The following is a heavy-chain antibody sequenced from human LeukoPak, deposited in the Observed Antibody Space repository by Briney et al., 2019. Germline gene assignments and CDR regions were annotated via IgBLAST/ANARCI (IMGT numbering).Heavy chain of an antibody. J-gene: IGHJ4*02. CDR1: GDSIHSHF. Sequence: SETLSLTCTVSGDSIHSHFYGWIRQPAGKGLEWIGRTHTNGNTLYNPSLKSRVTISVDTSKNQFSLNLSSVTAADTAVYYCARGGRIVGATPVLDSWGQGTLVTVSS. D-gene: IGHD1-26*01. CDR3: ARGGRIVGATPVLDS. V-gene: IGHV4-4*07. CDR2: THTNGNT.